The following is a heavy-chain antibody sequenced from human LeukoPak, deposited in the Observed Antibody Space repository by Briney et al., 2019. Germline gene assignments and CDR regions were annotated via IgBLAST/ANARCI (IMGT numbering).Heavy chain of an antibody. CDR3: ARDKDGGNIFDY. J-gene: IGHJ4*02. CDR2: IIPILGIA. Sequence: ASVKVSCKASGGTFSSYAISWVRQAPGQGLEWMGRIIPILGIANYAQKFQGRVTITADKSTSTAYMELCSLRSEDTAVYYCARDKDGGNIFDYWGQGTLVTVSS. V-gene: IGHV1-69*04. D-gene: IGHD4-23*01. CDR1: GGTFSSYA.